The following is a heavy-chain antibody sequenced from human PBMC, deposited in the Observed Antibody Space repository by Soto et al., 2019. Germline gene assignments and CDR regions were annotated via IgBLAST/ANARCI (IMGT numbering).Heavy chain of an antibody. CDR1: GGSISTRSSY. Sequence: SETLSLTCTVSGGSISTRSSYWGWIRQPPGKGLEWIGSIYYIGNTYYNPSLKSRVAISIDSSKTRFSLSLNSVTTADTAVYYRGAQDYVAKGYQFETWGQGTMVTVSS. CDR2: IYYIGNT. CDR3: GAQDYVAKGYQFET. V-gene: IGHV4-39*02. J-gene: IGHJ5*02. D-gene: IGHD4-17*01.